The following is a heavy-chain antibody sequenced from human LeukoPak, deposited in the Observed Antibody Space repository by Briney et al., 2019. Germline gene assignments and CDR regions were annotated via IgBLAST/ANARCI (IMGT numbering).Heavy chain of an antibody. CDR2: ISIYNGNT. Sequence: ASVSVSCKASGYTYTSYGISWVRQAPGQGLEWMGWISIYNGNTNYAQKFQGRVTMSTDTMTADTSTSTAYMELRSLRSDDTAVYYCARWRGYQDYWGQGTLLTVSS. CDR3: ARWRGYQDY. V-gene: IGHV1-18*04. CDR1: GYTYTSYG. D-gene: IGHD3-3*01. J-gene: IGHJ4*02.